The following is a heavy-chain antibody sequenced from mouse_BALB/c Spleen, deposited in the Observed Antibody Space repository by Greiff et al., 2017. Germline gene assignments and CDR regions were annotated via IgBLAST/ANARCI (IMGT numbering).Heavy chain of an antibody. CDR1: GFTFSSYT. D-gene: IGHD3-1*01. CDR3: TRDRGYYFDY. CDR2: ISSGGSYT. V-gene: IGHV5-6-4*01. J-gene: IGHJ2*01. Sequence: EVQLVESGGGLVKPGGSLKLSCAASGFTFSSYTMSWVRQTPEKRLEWVATISSGGSYTYYPDSVKGRFTISRDNAKNTLYLQMSSLKSEDTAMYYCTRDRGYYFDYWGHGTTLTVSS.